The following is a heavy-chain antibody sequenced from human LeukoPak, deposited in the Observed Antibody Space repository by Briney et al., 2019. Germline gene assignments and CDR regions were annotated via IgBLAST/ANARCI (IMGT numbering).Heavy chain of an antibody. D-gene: IGHD6-13*01. Sequence: GRSLRLSCAASGFTFSTYGMHWVRQAPGKGLEWVAVISYDGSNKYYADSVKGRFTISRDNSKNTLYLQMNSLRAEDTAVYYCAREYSSSWYADYWGQGTLVTVSS. CDR2: ISYDGSNK. CDR1: GFTFSTYG. CDR3: AREYSSSWYADY. J-gene: IGHJ4*02. V-gene: IGHV3-30*03.